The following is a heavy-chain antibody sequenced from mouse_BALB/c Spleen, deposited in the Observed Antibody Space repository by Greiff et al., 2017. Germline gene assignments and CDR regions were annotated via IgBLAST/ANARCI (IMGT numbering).Heavy chain of an antibody. D-gene: IGHD1-1*01. CDR3: ARMDYYGGFAY. CDR2: IWSGGST. V-gene: IGHV2-2*02. J-gene: IGHJ3*01. CDR1: GFSLTSYG. Sequence: VKLMESGPGLVQPSQSLSITCTVSGFSLTSYGVHWVRQSPGKGLEWLGVIWSGGSTDYNAAFISRLSISKDNSKSQVFFKMNSLQANDTAIYYCARMDYYGGFAYWGQGTLVTVAA.